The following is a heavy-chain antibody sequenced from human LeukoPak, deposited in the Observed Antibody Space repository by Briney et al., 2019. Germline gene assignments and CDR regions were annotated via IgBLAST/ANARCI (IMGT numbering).Heavy chain of an antibody. CDR1: GGSFCGCY. Sequence: SETLSLTCAVYGGSFCGCYWSWIRQPPGKGLEWIGEINHSGSTNYKPSLKSRVTISVDTSKNQFSLKLSSVTAADTAVYYCARQYCSSTSCAFDYWGQGTLVTVSS. CDR3: ARQYCSSTSCAFDY. V-gene: IGHV4-34*01. CDR2: INHSGST. D-gene: IGHD2-2*01. J-gene: IGHJ4*02.